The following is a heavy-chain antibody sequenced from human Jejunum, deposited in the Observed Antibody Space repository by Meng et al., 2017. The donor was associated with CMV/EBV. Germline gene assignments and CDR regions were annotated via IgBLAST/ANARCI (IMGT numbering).Heavy chain of an antibody. V-gene: IGHV3-23*01. Sequence: SGGRQPTGKGPGGISDVSSGGGNTYYAVSVKGRFTDARDNAKNTLYLEMNNLRTDDAAVYYCARKPGGGAMFGVGIRPPYDIDNWGQGARVTVSS. CDR2: VSSGGGNT. D-gene: IGHD3-3*01. J-gene: IGHJ4*02. CDR3: ARKPGGGAMFGVGIRPPYDIDN.